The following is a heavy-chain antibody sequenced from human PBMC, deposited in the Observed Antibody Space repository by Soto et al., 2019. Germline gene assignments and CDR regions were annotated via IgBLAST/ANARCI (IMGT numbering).Heavy chain of an antibody. J-gene: IGHJ2*01. Sequence: SETLSLTCTVSSASILSGGYYWTWIRQVPGKGLEWIGYIYNIGTTFYNPSPKSRVIISLDMSQNQFSLELTSATAADTAVYYCARREKSGVTAHWYFDLWGRGTLVTVSS. D-gene: IGHD3-3*01. CDR2: IYNIGTT. V-gene: IGHV4-31*03. CDR1: SASILSGGYY. CDR3: ARREKSGVTAHWYFDL.